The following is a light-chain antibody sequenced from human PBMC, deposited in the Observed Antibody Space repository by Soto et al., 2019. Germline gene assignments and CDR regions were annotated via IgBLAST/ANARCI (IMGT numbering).Light chain of an antibody. V-gene: IGKV1-9*01. CDR3: QQLNRFPRT. J-gene: IGKJ1*01. Sequence: DNLLTQSPSFLSASVGDRDTITCGASQDISRYLAWYQQRPGKVPRFLTHSASTLQSGVPSRFSATGSGTTFTLTISSLQPEDIATYYCQQLNRFPRTFGQGTKVEV. CDR2: SAS. CDR1: QDISRY.